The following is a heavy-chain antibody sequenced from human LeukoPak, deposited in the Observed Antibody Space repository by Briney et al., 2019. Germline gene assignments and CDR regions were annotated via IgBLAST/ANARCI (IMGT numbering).Heavy chain of an antibody. V-gene: IGHV4-59*01. D-gene: IGHD6-19*01. J-gene: IGHJ4*02. CDR3: TRDRSSGWIDY. CDR2: IYYSGST. Sequence: SETLSLTCTVSGGSISSCYWSWIRQPPGKGLEWIGYIYYSGSTNYNPSLKSRVTISVDTSKNQLSLKLSSVTAADTAVYYCTRDRSSGWIDYWGQGTLVTVSS. CDR1: GGSISSCY.